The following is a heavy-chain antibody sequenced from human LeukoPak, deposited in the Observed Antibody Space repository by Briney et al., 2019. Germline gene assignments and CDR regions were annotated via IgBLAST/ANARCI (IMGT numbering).Heavy chain of an antibody. D-gene: IGHD2-2*01. CDR1: GFTFDDNA. V-gene: IGHV3-9*03. CDR2: ISWNSGSI. J-gene: IGHJ4*02. Sequence: PGRSLRLSCAASGFTFDDNAMHWVRQAPGTGLEWVSGISWNSGSIGYADSVKGRFTISRDNAKNSLYLQMNSLRAEDMALYYCAKSICSSTSCYLGYWGQGTLVTVSS. CDR3: AKSICSSTSCYLGY.